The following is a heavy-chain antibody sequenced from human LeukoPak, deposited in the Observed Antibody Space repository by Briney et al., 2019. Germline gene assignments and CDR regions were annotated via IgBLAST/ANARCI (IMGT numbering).Heavy chain of an antibody. CDR2: ITPSGFTV. J-gene: IGHJ4*02. CDR1: GFTFSSHS. Sequence: PGGSLRLSCAASGFTFSSHSMNWVRQAPGKGLEWLSYITPSGFTVYSDSVQGRFTISRDSAKNSVYLQMNSLTAEDTAMYYCARDHLAVSGSDYWGQGTLVTVSS. D-gene: IGHD6-19*01. CDR3: ARDHLAVSGSDY. V-gene: IGHV3-48*04.